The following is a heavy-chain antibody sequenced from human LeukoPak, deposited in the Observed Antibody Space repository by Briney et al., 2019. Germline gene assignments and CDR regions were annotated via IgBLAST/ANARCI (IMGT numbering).Heavy chain of an antibody. D-gene: IGHD2-15*01. V-gene: IGHV3-21*01. CDR1: GFTFSSYS. J-gene: IGHJ4*02. CDR3: AREGGYCYGASCRFFDS. CDR2: INTRSYI. Sequence: GGSLRLSCAASGFTFSSYSMNWVRQAPGKGLEWVSSINTRSYIYSADSVKGRFTVSRDNDKNSVYLQMNSLRAEDTAVYYCAREGGYCYGASCRFFDSWGQGTLLTVSS.